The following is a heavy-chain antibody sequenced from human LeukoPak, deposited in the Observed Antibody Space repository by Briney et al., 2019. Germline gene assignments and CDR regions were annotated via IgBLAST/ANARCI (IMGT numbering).Heavy chain of an antibody. CDR2: IDSSGGYM. J-gene: IGHJ4*02. CDR1: GFTFNTYS. V-gene: IGHV3-21*06. CDR3: LRGDRRDY. Sequence: GALRLSCAASGFTFNTYSMNWARQAPGKGLEWVSSIDSSGGYMFYTDSVKGRFIISRDNAKDSLYLQMNNLRAEDTAVYYCLRGDRRDYWGQGTLVTVSS.